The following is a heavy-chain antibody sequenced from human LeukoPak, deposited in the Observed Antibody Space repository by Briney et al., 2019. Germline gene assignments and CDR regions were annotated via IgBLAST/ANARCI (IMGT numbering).Heavy chain of an antibody. Sequence: PSETLSLTCAVYGGSFSGYYWSWIRQPPGKGLEWIGEINHSGSTNYNPSLKSRVTISVDTSKNQFSLKLSSVTAADTAVYYCARGRQQLPQHWGQGTLVTVSS. CDR1: GGSFSGYY. J-gene: IGHJ1*01. V-gene: IGHV4-34*01. CDR3: ARGRQQLPQH. CDR2: INHSGST. D-gene: IGHD6-13*01.